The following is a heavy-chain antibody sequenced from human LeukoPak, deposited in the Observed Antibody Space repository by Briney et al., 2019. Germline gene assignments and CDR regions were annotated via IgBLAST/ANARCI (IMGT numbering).Heavy chain of an antibody. Sequence: GGSLRLSCAVSGFAVSSTYMSWVRQAPGKGLEWVANIKKDGSEKYYVDSVKGRFTISRDNAKTSLYLQMNSLRAEDTAVYYCARHLSGVTGYTYGRGIDYWGQGTLVTVSS. CDR3: ARHLSGVTGYTYGRGIDY. CDR2: IKKDGSEK. V-gene: IGHV3-7*01. D-gene: IGHD5-18*01. CDR1: GFAVSSTY. J-gene: IGHJ4*02.